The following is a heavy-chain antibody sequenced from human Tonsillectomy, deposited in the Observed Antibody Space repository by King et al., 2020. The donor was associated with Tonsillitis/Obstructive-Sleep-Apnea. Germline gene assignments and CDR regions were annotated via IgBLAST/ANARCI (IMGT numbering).Heavy chain of an antibody. V-gene: IGHV1-18*01. CDR1: GYTFPTFTSYG. CDR2: INTYNGKT. D-gene: IGHD2-15*01. Sequence: QVQLVQSGGEVKKPGASVKVSCKASGYTFPTFTSYGFSWVRQAPGQGLEWMGWINTYNGKTNYAQKLQGRVTLTTDTSTSTAYMELRSLRSDDTAVYYCVRDCSGGSCYQWDYWGQGTLVTVSS. J-gene: IGHJ4*02. CDR3: VRDCSGGSCYQWDY.